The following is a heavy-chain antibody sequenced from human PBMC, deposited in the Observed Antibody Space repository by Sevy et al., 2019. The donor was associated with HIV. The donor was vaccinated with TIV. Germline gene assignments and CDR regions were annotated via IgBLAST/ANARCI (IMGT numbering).Heavy chain of an antibody. CDR3: VRADPAQHFDS. CDR1: GDTLTNNY. CDR2: VDPSGGNA. J-gene: IGHJ4*02. Sequence: ASVKVSCRASGDTLTNNYMHWVRQAPGQGLEWMGMVDPSGGNATYAQNFQGRVIMTRDTSTSTLYMDLSSLRSEDTAVYHCVRADPAQHFDSWGQGTLVTVSS. V-gene: IGHV1-46*01.